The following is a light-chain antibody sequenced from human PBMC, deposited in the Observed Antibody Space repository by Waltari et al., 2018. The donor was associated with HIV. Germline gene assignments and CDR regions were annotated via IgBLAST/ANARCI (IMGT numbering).Light chain of an antibody. CDR1: SSDIGGYNY. Sequence: QSALTQPASVSGSPGQSITISCTGTSSDIGGYNYVSWYQHHPGKAPKVIIYDVSNRPSGVSNRFSGSKSGNTASLTISGLQAEDEADYYCNSLSISSTPHYVFGTGTQVTVL. CDR3: NSLSISSTPHYV. CDR2: DVS. J-gene: IGLJ1*01. V-gene: IGLV2-14*01.